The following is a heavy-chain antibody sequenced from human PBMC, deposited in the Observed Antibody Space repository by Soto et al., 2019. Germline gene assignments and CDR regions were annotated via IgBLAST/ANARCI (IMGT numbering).Heavy chain of an antibody. J-gene: IGHJ4*02. CDR2: IWYDGSRE. Sequence: QVQLVESGGGVVQPGRSLRLSCAASGFTFSNYGMHWVRQTPGKGLEWVAVIWYDGSREFYADSVKGRFTISRDNSKLYLQMDSLRADDTAVYYDGRDQLYRLKPRETGFFDYGRQGTLITVSS. CDR1: GFTFSNYG. CDR3: GRDQLYRLKPRETGFFDY. V-gene: IGHV3-33*01. D-gene: IGHD2-2*01.